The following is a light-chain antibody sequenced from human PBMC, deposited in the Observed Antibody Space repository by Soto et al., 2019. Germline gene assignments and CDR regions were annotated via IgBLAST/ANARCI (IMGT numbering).Light chain of an antibody. J-gene: IGLJ2*01. Sequence: QSVLTQPPSASGTPGQRVTISCSGSSSNIGSNTVNWYQQLPGTAPKLLXXXNNQRXXGXPXXFSGSKSGTSASLAISGLXXXXXXXXXXAAWDDSLNGHVVFGGGTKLTVL. CDR1: SSNIGSNT. CDR2: XNN. CDR3: AAWDDSLNGHVV. V-gene: IGLV1-44*01.